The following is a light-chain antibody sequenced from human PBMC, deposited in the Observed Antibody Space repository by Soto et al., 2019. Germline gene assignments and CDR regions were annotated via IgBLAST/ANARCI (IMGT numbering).Light chain of an antibody. CDR3: QQYNDYSRT. V-gene: IGKV1-5*01. J-gene: IGKJ1*01. Sequence: DIQMTQSPSTLSASVGDRVTITCRASQSVSSWLAWYQQKPGRDPKLLIYNVSTLESGVPSRFSGTGSGTEFTLTISSLQPDDFATYYCQQYNDYSRTFGQGTKVDI. CDR2: NVS. CDR1: QSVSSW.